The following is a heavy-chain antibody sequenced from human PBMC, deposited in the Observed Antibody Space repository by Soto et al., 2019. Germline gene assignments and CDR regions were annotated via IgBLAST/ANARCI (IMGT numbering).Heavy chain of an antibody. V-gene: IGHV4-38-2*02. Sequence: SETLSLTFLVPGSPIITPYSWGFIRQPPGKGLEWIGSISHTGTTSYSPSLTSRVSISVDTSKNQVSLKLTSVTAADTAVYFCARVTMVIRDSDHFGVGVWGHGTTVTV. CDR2: ISHTGTT. D-gene: IGHD4-17*01. J-gene: IGHJ6*02. CDR1: GSPIITPYS. CDR3: ARVTMVIRDSDHFGVGV.